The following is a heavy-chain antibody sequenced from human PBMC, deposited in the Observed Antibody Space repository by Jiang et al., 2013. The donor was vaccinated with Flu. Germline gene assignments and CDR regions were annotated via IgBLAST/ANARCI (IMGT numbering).Heavy chain of an antibody. D-gene: IGHD5-12*01. V-gene: IGHV1-2*02. Sequence: GAEVKKPGASVKVSCKASGYTFTGYYMHWVRQAPGQGLEWMGWINPNSGGTNYAQKFQGRVTMTRDTSISTAYMELSRLRSDDTAVYYCARDNRYSGYDHNYYYYGMDVWGQGTTVTVSS. CDR2: INPNSGGT. J-gene: IGHJ6*02. CDR1: GYTFTGYY. CDR3: ARDNRYSGYDHNYYYYGMDV.